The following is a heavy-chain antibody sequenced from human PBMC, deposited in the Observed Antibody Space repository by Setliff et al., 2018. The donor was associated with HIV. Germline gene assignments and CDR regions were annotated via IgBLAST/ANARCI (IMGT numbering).Heavy chain of an antibody. V-gene: IGHV4-59*08. CDR3: ARQVGEGKWYLDS. CDR2: IYYSGDT. Sequence: SETLSLTCTVSGGSINNYFWSWIRQSPGRGLEWIGYIYYSGDTNYKPSLKSRVTFSVDTSKNQFSLKLSGVTAADTAIYYCARQVGEGKWYLDSWGHGTLVTVSS. CDR1: GGSINNYF. D-gene: IGHD1-26*01. J-gene: IGHJ4*01.